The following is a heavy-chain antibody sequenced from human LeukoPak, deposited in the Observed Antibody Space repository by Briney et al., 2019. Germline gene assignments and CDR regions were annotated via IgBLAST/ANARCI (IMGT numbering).Heavy chain of an antibody. Sequence: SQTLSLTCTVSGGSISSGDYYWSWIRQPPGKGLEWIGYIYYSGSTYYNPSLKSRVTISVDTSKNQFSLKLSSVTAADTAVYYCARVHYYDSSGYHYYFDYWGQGTLVTVSS. V-gene: IGHV4-30-4*01. D-gene: IGHD3-22*01. J-gene: IGHJ4*02. CDR1: GGSISSGDYY. CDR2: IYYSGST. CDR3: ARVHYYDSSGYHYYFDY.